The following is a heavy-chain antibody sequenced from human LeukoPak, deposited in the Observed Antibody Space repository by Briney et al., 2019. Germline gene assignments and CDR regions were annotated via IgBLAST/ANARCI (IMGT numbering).Heavy chain of an antibody. CDR1: GGSFSGYY. CDR3: ARRRGFGFRDYYYMDV. Sequence: SETLSLTCAVYGGSFSGYYWSWIRQPPGKGLEWIGEINHSGSTNYNPSLKSRVTISVDTSRNRFSLKLNSVTAADTAVYYCARRRGFGFRDYYYMDVWGKGTTVTISS. J-gene: IGHJ6*03. CDR2: INHSGST. V-gene: IGHV4-34*01. D-gene: IGHD3-10*01.